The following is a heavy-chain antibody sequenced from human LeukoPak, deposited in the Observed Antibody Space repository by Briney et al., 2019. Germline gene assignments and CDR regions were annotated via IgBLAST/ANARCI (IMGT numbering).Heavy chain of an antibody. CDR3: ARVIHLRYFDWFFDY. J-gene: IGHJ4*02. V-gene: IGHV3-7*04. D-gene: IGHD3-9*01. CDR2: IKQDGSEK. Sequence: PGGSLRLSCAASGFTFSSYWMSWVRQAPGKGLEWVANIKQDGSEKYYVDSVKGRFTISRDNAKNSLYLQMNSLRAEDTAVYYCARVIHLRYFDWFFDYWGQGTLVTVSS. CDR1: GFTFSSYW.